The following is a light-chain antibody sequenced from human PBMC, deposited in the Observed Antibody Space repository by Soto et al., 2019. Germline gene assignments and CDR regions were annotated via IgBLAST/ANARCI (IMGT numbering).Light chain of an antibody. Sequence: DIVMTQSPLSLPVTPGEPASISCRSSQSLLHSNGYNYLDWYLQKPGQSPQLLIYLGSNRASGVLDRFSGSGSGTDFTLKISRVEAEDVGGYYCMQALQTPRTFGLGTKVEIK. V-gene: IGKV2-28*01. CDR1: QSLLHSNGYNY. J-gene: IGKJ1*01. CDR3: MQALQTPRT. CDR2: LGS.